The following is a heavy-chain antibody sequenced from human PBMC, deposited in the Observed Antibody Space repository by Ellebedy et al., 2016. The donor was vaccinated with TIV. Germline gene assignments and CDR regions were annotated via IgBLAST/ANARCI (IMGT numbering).Heavy chain of an antibody. CDR1: GFPYTDYG. CDR3: ATKRAGMFYYCDS. J-gene: IGHJ4*02. CDR2: VSAGGTDK. D-gene: IGHD3-10*02. Sequence: GESLKISCAASGFPYTDYGMQWVRQPPGKGLEWVAYVSAGGTDKYYTDSVRGRFTVSRDNSKNTLYLQMNSLRTDDTAVYYCATKRAGMFYYCDSWGQGTLVTVSS. V-gene: IGHV3-30*03.